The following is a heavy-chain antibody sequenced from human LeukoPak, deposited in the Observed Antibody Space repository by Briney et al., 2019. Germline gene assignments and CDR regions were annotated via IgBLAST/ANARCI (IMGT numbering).Heavy chain of an antibody. CDR1: GYTLTELS. Sequence: ASVKVSCKVSGYTLTELSMHWVRQAPGKGHEWTGGFDPEDGETIYAQKFQGRVTMTEDTSTDTAYMELSSLRSEDTAVYYCATDGRAGDFWSGYFPTNWFDPWGQGTLVTVSS. CDR3: ATDGRAGDFWSGYFPTNWFDP. V-gene: IGHV1-24*01. J-gene: IGHJ5*02. CDR2: FDPEDGET. D-gene: IGHD3-3*01.